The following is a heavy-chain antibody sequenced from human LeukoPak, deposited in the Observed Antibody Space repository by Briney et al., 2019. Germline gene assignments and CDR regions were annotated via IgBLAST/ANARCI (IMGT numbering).Heavy chain of an antibody. CDR1: GGSISSYY. CDR3: ARGRSVYGSSWFDP. D-gene: IGHD3-3*01. J-gene: IGHJ5*02. CDR2: IYTSGST. Sequence: SETLSLTCTVSGGSISSYYWSWMRQSAGKGLEWIGRIYTSGSTNYNPSLKSRVTMSIDTSKNQFSLKLSSVTAADTAVYYCARGRSVYGSSWFDPWGQGTLVTVSS. V-gene: IGHV4-4*07.